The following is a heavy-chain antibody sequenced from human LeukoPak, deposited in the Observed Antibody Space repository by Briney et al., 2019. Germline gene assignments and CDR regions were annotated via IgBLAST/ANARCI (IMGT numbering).Heavy chain of an antibody. J-gene: IGHJ4*02. Sequence: PSETLSLTCTVSGGSISSGGYYWSWIRQHPGKGLEWIGYIYYSGSTYYNPSLKSRVTISVDTSKNQFSLKLSSVTAADTAVYYCARDTAMATWGFDYWGQGTLVTVSS. CDR2: IYYSGST. CDR3: ARDTAMATWGFDY. V-gene: IGHV4-31*03. D-gene: IGHD5-18*01. CDR1: GGSISSGGYY.